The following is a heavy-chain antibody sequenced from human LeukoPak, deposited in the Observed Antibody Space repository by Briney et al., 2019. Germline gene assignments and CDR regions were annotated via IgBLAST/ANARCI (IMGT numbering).Heavy chain of an antibody. CDR3: ARDIHDSSGHDLGY. Sequence: GASVKVSCKASGYTFTGYYMHWVRQAPGQGLEWMGRINPNSGGTNYAQKFQGRVTMTRDTSISTAYMELSRLRSDDTAVYYCARDIHDSSGHDLGYWGQGTLVTVSS. CDR1: GYTFTGYY. V-gene: IGHV1-2*06. J-gene: IGHJ4*02. CDR2: INPNSGGT. D-gene: IGHD3-22*01.